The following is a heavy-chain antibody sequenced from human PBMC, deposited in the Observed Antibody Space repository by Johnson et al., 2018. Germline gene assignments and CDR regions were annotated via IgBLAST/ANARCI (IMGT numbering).Heavy chain of an antibody. D-gene: IGHD2-21*02. Sequence: QVQLVQSGAEVKKPGSSVKVSCKASGGTFSSYAINWVRQAPGQGLEWRGGIIPMFGTANYTQKVKGSLTITANESTSTAYMELSSLTSEDTAMYFCARGIMLLTAAFDLWGQGTVVTVSS. CDR3: ARGIMLLTAAFDL. V-gene: IGHV1-69*12. CDR2: IIPMFGTA. CDR1: GGTFSSYA. J-gene: IGHJ3*01.